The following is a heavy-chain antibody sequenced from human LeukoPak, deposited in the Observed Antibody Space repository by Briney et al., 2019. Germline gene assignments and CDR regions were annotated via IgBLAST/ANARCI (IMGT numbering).Heavy chain of an antibody. CDR1: GGSISSYY. J-gene: IGHJ5*02. Sequence: SKTLSLTCTVSGGSISSYYWSWIRQPPGKGLEWIGYIYYSGSTNYNPSLKSRVTISVDTSKNQFSLKLSSVTAADTAVYYCARLVRGIRGYNWFDPWGQGTLVTVSS. D-gene: IGHD3-10*01. CDR2: IYYSGST. V-gene: IGHV4-59*08. CDR3: ARLVRGIRGYNWFDP.